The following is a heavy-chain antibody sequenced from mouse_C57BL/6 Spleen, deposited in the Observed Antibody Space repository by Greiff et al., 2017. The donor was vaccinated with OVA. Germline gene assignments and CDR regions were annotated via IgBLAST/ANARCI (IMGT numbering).Heavy chain of an antibody. J-gene: IGHJ4*01. CDR3: ARSIYYYGSSPHYYAMDY. CDR1: GYAFSSSW. D-gene: IGHD1-1*01. V-gene: IGHV1-82*01. Sequence: QVQLKQSGPELVKPGASVKISCKASGYAFSSSWMNWVKQRPGKGLEWIGRIYPGDGDTNYNGKFKGKATLTADKSSSTAYMQLSSLTSEDSAVYFCARSIYYYGSSPHYYAMDYWGQGTSVTVSS. CDR2: IYPGDGDT.